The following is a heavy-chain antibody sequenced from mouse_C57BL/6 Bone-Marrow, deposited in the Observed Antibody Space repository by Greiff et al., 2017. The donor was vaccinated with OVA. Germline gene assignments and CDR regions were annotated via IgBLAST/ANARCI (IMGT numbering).Heavy chain of an antibody. V-gene: IGHV1-54*01. CDR1: GYAFTNYL. Sequence: VQLQQSGAELVRPGTSVKVSCKASGYAFTNYLIEWVKQRPGQGLEWIGVINPGSGGTNYNEKFKGKATLTADKSSSTAYMQLSSLTSEDSAVYFCAPRQLRLPFAYWGQGTLVTVSA. CDR3: APRQLRLPFAY. D-gene: IGHD3-2*02. CDR2: INPGSGGT. J-gene: IGHJ3*01.